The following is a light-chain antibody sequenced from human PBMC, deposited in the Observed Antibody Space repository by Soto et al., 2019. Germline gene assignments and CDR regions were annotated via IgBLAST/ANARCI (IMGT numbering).Light chain of an antibody. CDR3: PQTSNIPLT. CDR2: ASS. Sequence: DIQMTQSPASLSASVGDRVTITCRASQSVTNYLNWDQQSPGGAPKLLIYASSTLQSGVPSKFSGSASRKDFTLTISSLQPEDFGSYYCPQTSNIPLTFEQGPKVEIK. V-gene: IGKV1-39*01. J-gene: IGKJ1*01. CDR1: QSVTNY.